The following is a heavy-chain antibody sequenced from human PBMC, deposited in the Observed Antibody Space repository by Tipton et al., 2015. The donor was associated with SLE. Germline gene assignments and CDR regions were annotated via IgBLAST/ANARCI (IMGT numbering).Heavy chain of an antibody. CDR2: IYYSGST. D-gene: IGHD1-26*01. J-gene: IGHJ4*02. Sequence: LRLSCAVYGGSFSGYYWSWIRQPPGKGLEWIGYIYYSGSTNYNPSLKSRVTISVDTSKNQFSLKLSSVTAADTAVYYCARDRAGATTGFDYWGQGTLVTVSS. CDR1: GGSFSGYY. V-gene: IGHV4-59*01. CDR3: ARDRAGATTGFDY.